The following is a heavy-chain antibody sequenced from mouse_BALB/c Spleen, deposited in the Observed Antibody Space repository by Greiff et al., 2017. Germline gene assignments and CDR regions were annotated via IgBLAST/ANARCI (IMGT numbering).Heavy chain of an antibody. CDR1: GFSLTSYG. V-gene: IGHV2-2*02. CDR3: ARKGDYYGSSYVAWFAY. CDR2: IWSGGST. J-gene: IGHJ3*01. Sequence: VQLQQSGPGLVQPSQSLSITCTVSGFSLTSYGVHWVRQSPGKGLEWLGVIWSGGSTDYNAAFISRLSISKDNSKSHVFFKMNSLQANDTAIYYCARKGDYYGSSYVAWFAYWGQGTLVTVSA. D-gene: IGHD1-1*01.